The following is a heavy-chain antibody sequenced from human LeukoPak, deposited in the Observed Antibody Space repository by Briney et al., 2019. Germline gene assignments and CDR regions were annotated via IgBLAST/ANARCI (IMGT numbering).Heavy chain of an antibody. V-gene: IGHV3-21*01. Sequence: SGGSLRLSCAASGFTFSNYWMTWVRQAPGKGLEWVSSISSSSSYIYYADSVKGRFTISRDNAKNSLYLQMNSLRAEDTAVYYCARDYDYGFDYWGQGTLVTVSS. CDR2: ISSSSSYI. CDR3: ARDYDYGFDY. D-gene: IGHD4-17*01. J-gene: IGHJ4*02. CDR1: GFTFSNYW.